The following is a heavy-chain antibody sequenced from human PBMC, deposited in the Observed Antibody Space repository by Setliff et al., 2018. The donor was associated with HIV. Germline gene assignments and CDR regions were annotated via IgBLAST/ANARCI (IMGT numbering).Heavy chain of an antibody. Sequence: GASVKVSCKASGYTFTNYYIHWVRQAPGQGLEWMGIINSSGGDTIYAQKFQARVTMTRDTSTSTVYMQMNSLRAEDTAVYYCARDLVVVPLVHGVFDLWGQGTMVTVSS. J-gene: IGHJ3*01. CDR1: GYTFTNYY. V-gene: IGHV1-46*01. CDR3: ARDLVVVPLVHGVFDL. D-gene: IGHD2-2*01. CDR2: INSSGGDT.